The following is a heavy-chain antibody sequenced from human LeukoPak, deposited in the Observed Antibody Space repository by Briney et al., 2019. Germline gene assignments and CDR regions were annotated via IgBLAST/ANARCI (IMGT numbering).Heavy chain of an antibody. D-gene: IGHD2-2*01. CDR1: GYTLTELS. Sequence: ASVKVSCKVSGYTLTELSMHWVRQAPGKGLEWMGGFDPEDGETIYAQKFQGRVTMTEDTSTDTAYMELSSLRSDDTAVYYCARDLGLIVVVPAAKYYYYYMDVWGKGTTVTISS. V-gene: IGHV1-24*01. CDR2: FDPEDGET. CDR3: ARDLGLIVVVPAAKYYYYYMDV. J-gene: IGHJ6*03.